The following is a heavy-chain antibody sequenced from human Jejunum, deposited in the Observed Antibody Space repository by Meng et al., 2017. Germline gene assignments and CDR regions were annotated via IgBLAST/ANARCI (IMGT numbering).Heavy chain of an antibody. Sequence: ASVKVSCKASGYTFANYGVSWVRQAPGQGLEWIAWISAYNGKTYSSHKFQGRVTLTTDTSTSTAYMELRSLRSDDPAFYYCAREGTDSLVTIDHWGQGTVVTVSS. D-gene: IGHD2-21*02. CDR2: ISAYNGKT. CDR1: GYTFANYG. CDR3: AREGTDSLVTIDH. J-gene: IGHJ4*02. V-gene: IGHV1-18*01.